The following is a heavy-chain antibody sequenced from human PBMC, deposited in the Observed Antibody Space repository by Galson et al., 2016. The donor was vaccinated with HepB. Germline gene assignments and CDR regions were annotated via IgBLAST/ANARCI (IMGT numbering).Heavy chain of an antibody. D-gene: IGHD5-12*01. V-gene: IGHV3-11*06. J-gene: IGHJ6*02. CDR1: GFIFSGSW. CDR2: ISSSSSYT. CDR3: ARVRSGYSGYANPYCYGMDV. Sequence: SLRLSCAASGFIFSGSWMSWVRQAPGKGLEWVSYISSSSSYTNYAESVKGRFTISRDNAKNSLYLQMNSLTPEDTAVYYCARVRSGYSGYANPYCYGMDVWGQGTMVTVSS.